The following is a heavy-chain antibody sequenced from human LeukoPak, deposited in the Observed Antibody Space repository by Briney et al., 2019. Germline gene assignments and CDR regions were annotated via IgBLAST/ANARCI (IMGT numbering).Heavy chain of an antibody. CDR1: GFSFSGHW. Sequence: GGSLRLSCTASGFSFSGHWMHWARQLPGKGLVWVSRISPTGSTTSYADSVKGRFTVSRDNAKNTLYLQMNSLRAEDTAVYYCAKDLHVDDILTGYSYWGQGTLVTVSS. D-gene: IGHD3-9*01. V-gene: IGHV3-74*01. J-gene: IGHJ4*02. CDR2: ISPTGSTT. CDR3: AKDLHVDDILTGYSY.